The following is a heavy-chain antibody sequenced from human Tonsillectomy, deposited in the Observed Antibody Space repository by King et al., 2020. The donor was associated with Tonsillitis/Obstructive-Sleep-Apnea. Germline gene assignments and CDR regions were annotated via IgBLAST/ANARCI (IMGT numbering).Heavy chain of an antibody. CDR1: GGSFSGYY. CDR3: ARGDVTVTTGAFDI. D-gene: IGHD4-17*01. J-gene: IGHJ3*02. Sequence: VQLQQWGAGLLKPSETLSLTCAVYGGSFSGYYWSWIRQPPGKGLEWIGEINHSGSTNYNPSLESRVTISVDTSKNQFSLKLSSVTAADTAVYYCARGDVTVTTGAFDIWGQGTMVTVSS. CDR2: INHSGST. V-gene: IGHV4-34*01.